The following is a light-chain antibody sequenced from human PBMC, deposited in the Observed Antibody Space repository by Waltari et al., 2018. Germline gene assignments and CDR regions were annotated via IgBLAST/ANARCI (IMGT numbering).Light chain of an antibody. J-gene: IGKJ5*01. CDR1: QSVLYSSNNKNY. CDR3: QQCYDVPIT. CDR2: WAS. Sequence: DIVMTQSPDSLAVSLGERATINCKSSQSVLYSSNNKNYLVWYQQKQGQPPKVLIYWASTLESGVPDRFSGSGSGTDFTLTISSLQAEDVAVYYCQQCYDVPITFGQGTRLEIK. V-gene: IGKV4-1*01.